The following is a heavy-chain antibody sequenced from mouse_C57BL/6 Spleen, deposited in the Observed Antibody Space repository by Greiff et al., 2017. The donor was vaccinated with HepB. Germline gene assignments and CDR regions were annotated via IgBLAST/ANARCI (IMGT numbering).Heavy chain of an antibody. J-gene: IGHJ3*01. Sequence: EVQVVESGGGLVKPGGSLKLSCAASGFTFSDYGMHWVRQAPEKGLEWVAYISSGSSTIYYADTVKGRFTISRDNAKNTLFLQMTSLRSEDTAMYYCASYDYDDWFAYWGQGTLVTVSA. D-gene: IGHD2-4*01. CDR2: ISSGSSTI. CDR1: GFTFSDYG. V-gene: IGHV5-17*01. CDR3: ASYDYDDWFAY.